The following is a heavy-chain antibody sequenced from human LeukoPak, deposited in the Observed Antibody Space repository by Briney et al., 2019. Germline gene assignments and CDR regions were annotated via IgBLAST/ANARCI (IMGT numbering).Heavy chain of an antibody. D-gene: IGHD1-26*01. CDR3: ARCYSGSYYWFDP. CDR2: IIPIFGTA. CDR1: GGTFSSYA. V-gene: IGHV1-69*13. Sequence: GASVKVSCKASGGTFSSYAISWVRQAPGQGLEWMGGIIPIFGTANYAQKFQGRVTITADESTSTAYMKLSSLRSEDTAVYYCARCYSGSYYWFDPWGQGTLVTVSS. J-gene: IGHJ5*02.